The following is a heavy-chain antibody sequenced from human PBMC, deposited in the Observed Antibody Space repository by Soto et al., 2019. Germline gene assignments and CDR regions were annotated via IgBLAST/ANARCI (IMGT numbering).Heavy chain of an antibody. D-gene: IGHD2-8*02. V-gene: IGHV3-21*01. CDR3: ARGILGGVRIDYGMDV. CDR2: ITSAGSYI. CDR1: GFTFSNYN. J-gene: IGHJ6*02. Sequence: EVQLVESGGGLVKPGGSLRLSCAASGFTFSNYNMNWVRQPPGKGLEWVSSITSAGSYIYYAESLKGRVTISRDNAKNSLFLQMSSLRAEDTALYFCARGILGGVRIDYGMDVWGQGTTVTVSS.